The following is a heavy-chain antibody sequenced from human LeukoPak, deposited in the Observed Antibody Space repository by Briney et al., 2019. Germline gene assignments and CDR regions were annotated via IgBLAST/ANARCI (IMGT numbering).Heavy chain of an antibody. CDR2: IRSKAYGGTT. Sequence: GGSLRLSCTASGFTFGDYAMSWVRQAPGKGLEWVGFIRSKAYGGTTEYAASVKGRFTISRDDSKSIAYLQMNSLKTEDTAVYYCTVVVVTAIPPYYFDYWGQGTLVTVSS. V-gene: IGHV3-49*04. CDR1: GFTFGDYA. D-gene: IGHD2-21*02. CDR3: TVVVVTAIPPYYFDY. J-gene: IGHJ4*02.